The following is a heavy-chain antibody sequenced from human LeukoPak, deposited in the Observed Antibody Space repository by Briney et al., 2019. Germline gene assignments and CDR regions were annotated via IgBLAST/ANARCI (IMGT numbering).Heavy chain of an antibody. V-gene: IGHV4-30-4*01. CDR2: IYYGGST. CDR1: GGSISSGDYY. J-gene: IGHJ4*02. Sequence: SETLSLTCTVSGGSISSGDYYWSWIRQPPGKGLEWIGYIYYGGSTYYNPSLKSRVTISVDTSKNQFSLKLSSVTAADTAVYYCARDFSDTPLDYWGQGTLVTVSS. D-gene: IGHD2/OR15-2a*01. CDR3: ARDFSDTPLDY.